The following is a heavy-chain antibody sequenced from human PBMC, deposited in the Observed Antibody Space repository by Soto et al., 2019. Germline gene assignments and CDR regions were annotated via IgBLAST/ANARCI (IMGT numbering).Heavy chain of an antibody. CDR2: IIPIFGTA. CDR3: ARSPWGYYYDSSGYYADAFDI. CDR1: GGTFSSYA. Sequence: QVQLVQSGAEVKKPGSSVKVSCKASGGTFSSYAISWVRQAPGQGLEGMGGIIPIFGTANYAQKFQGRVTITADESTSTAYMELSSLRSEDTAVYYCARSPWGYYYDSSGYYADAFDIWGQGTMVTVSS. D-gene: IGHD3-22*01. V-gene: IGHV1-69*01. J-gene: IGHJ3*02.